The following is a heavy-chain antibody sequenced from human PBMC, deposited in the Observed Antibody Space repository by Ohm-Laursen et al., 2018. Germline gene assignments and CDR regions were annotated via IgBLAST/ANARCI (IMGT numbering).Heavy chain of an antibody. Sequence: SLRLSCSASGFTFSDYEMSWIRQAPGKGLEWASYISSSDSTIYYADSVKGRFTISRDNSTNTVYLQMNSRRAEDTAVYYCASAGTGSAIFHYWGQGTLVTVSS. CDR2: ISSSDSTI. V-gene: IGHV3-11*01. D-gene: IGHD5/OR15-5a*01. CDR1: GFTFSDYE. J-gene: IGHJ4*02. CDR3: ASAGTGSAIFHY.